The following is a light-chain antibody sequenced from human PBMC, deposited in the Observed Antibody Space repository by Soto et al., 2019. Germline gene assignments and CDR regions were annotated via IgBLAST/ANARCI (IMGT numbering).Light chain of an antibody. Sequence: EIVLTQSPGTLSLSPGERATLSCRASQSVSSSYLAWYQQKPVQAPRLLIYGASSRATGIPDRFSGSGSGTDFTLTISRLEPEDFEVYYCQQYGSSPPDTFGQGTKLEIK. CDR2: GAS. V-gene: IGKV3-20*01. J-gene: IGKJ2*01. CDR1: QSVSSSY. CDR3: QQYGSSPPDT.